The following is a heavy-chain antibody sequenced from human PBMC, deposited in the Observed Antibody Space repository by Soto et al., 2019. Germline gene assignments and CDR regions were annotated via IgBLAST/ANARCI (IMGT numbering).Heavy chain of an antibody. V-gene: IGHV4-39*01. Sequence: QLQLQESGPGLVKPSETLSLTCSVPGDSINSDKYYWGWIRQPPGKGLEWIGSIYFRGNTYYNPSLQTRVNISLDKSKSQFSLKLNSVTAADSAVYFCARLEGLATISYYFDFWAQGALVTVSS. CDR1: GDSINSDKYY. CDR2: IYFRGNT. D-gene: IGHD3-9*01. J-gene: IGHJ4*02. CDR3: ARLEGLATISYYFDF.